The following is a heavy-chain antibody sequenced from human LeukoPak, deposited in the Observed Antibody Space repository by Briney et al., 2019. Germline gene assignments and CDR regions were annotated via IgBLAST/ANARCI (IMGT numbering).Heavy chain of an antibody. D-gene: IGHD3-3*01. V-gene: IGHV4-59*01. CDR2: IYYSGST. CDR1: GGSISSYY. Sequence: SETLSLTCTVSGGSISSYYWSWIRQPPGKGLEWIGYIYYSGSTNYNPSLKSRVTISVDTSKNQFSLKLSSVTAADTAVYYCAREKDYDFWSGYYPNSPSGVYYMDVWGKGTTVTVSS. CDR3: AREKDYDFWSGYYPNSPSGVYYMDV. J-gene: IGHJ6*03.